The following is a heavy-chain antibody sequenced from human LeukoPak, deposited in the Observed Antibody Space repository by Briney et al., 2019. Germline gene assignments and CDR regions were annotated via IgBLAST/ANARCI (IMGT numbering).Heavy chain of an antibody. J-gene: IGHJ4*02. CDR3: AREGRTKSGIDY. CDR2: IYYSGST. CDR1: GGSISSGGYY. Sequence: SETLSLTCTVSGGSISSGGYYWSWIRQHPGKGLEWIGYIYYSGSTYYNPSLKSRVTISVDTSKNQFSLKLCSVTAADTAVYYCAREGRTKSGIDYWGQGTLVTVSS. D-gene: IGHD3-3*01. V-gene: IGHV4-31*03.